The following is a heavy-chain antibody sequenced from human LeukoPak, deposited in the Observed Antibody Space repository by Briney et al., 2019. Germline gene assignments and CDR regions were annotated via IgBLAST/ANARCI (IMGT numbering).Heavy chain of an antibody. J-gene: IGHJ6*03. Sequence: GGTLRLSCAASGFTFSSYSMNWVRQAPGKGLEWVLSISSSSSYIYYADSVKGRFTISRDNAKNSLYLQMNSLRAEDTAVYYCARLTGSYALYCYYYYMDVWGKGTTVTVSS. CDR3: ARLTGSYALYCYYYYMDV. CDR1: GFTFSSYS. CDR2: ISSSSSYI. V-gene: IGHV3-21*01. D-gene: IGHD1-26*01.